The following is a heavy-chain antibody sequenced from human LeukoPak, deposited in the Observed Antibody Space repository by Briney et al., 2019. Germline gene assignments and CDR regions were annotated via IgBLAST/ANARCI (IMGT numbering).Heavy chain of an antibody. CDR3: ANSLATYYFDS. D-gene: IGHD1-1*01. CDR2: ISYDGNNE. CDR1: GFTFSRAA. Sequence: GGSLRLSCAASGFTFSRAAMHGVRQAPGKGLEWVAVISYDGNNEYYVDSVKGRFTVSRDNSMNMVYLQMNSLRAEDTAVYFCANSLATYYFDSWGQGTLVTVSS. V-gene: IGHV3-30*18. J-gene: IGHJ4*02.